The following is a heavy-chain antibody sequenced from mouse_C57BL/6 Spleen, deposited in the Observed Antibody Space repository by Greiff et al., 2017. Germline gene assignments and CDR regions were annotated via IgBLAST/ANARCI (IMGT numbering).Heavy chain of an antibody. CDR2: IYPGDGDT. Sequence: LQESGPELVKPGASVKISCKASGYAFSSSWMNWVKQRPGKGLEWIGRIYPGDGDTNYNGKFKGKATLTADKSSSTAYMHLSSLTSEDAAVYCCARSWYDYYAMDYWGQGTSVTVSS. J-gene: IGHJ4*01. CDR3: ARSWYDYYAMDY. D-gene: IGHD2-1*01. CDR1: GYAFSSSW. V-gene: IGHV1-82*01.